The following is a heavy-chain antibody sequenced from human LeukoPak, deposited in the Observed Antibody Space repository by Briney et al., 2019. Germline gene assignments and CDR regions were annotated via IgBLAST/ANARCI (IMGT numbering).Heavy chain of an antibody. CDR3: ARQKCTSTSCQKKKVFDI. V-gene: IGHV4-4*09. CDR1: GPISSYY. CDR2: IYTSGST. J-gene: IGHJ3*02. Sequence: SETLSLTCTVSGPISSYYWSWIRQPPGKGLEWIGYIYTSGSTNYNPSLKSRVTISVDTSKNQFSLDLSSVTAADTAVYYCARQKCTSTSCQKKKVFDIWGQGKMLTVSS. D-gene: IGHD2-2*01.